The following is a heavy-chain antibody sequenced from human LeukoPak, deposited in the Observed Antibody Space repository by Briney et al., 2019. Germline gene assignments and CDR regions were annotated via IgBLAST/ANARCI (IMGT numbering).Heavy chain of an antibody. CDR2: IYTSGST. CDR3: AREMVRGYLYYMDV. Sequence: PSETLSLTCTVSGGSISSGSYYWSWIRQPAGKGLEWIGRIYTSGSTNYNPSLKSRVTISVDTSKNQFSLKLSSVTAADTAVYYCAREMVRGYLYYMDVWGKGTTVTISS. CDR1: GGSISSGSYY. V-gene: IGHV4-61*02. D-gene: IGHD3-10*01. J-gene: IGHJ6*03.